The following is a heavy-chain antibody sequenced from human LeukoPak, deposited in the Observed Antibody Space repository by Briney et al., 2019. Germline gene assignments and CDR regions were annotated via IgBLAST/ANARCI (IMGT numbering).Heavy chain of an antibody. D-gene: IGHD2-15*01. J-gene: IGHJ5*02. CDR3: ARDFQYCSGGSCYSEWFDP. Sequence: KPSETLSLTCTVSGGSISSGGYYWSWIRQHPGKGLEWIGYIYYSGSTYYNPSLKSRVTISVDTSKNQFSLKLSSVTAADTAVYYCARDFQYCSGGSCYSEWFDPWGQGTLVTVSS. V-gene: IGHV4-31*03. CDR2: IYYSGST. CDR1: GGSISSGGYY.